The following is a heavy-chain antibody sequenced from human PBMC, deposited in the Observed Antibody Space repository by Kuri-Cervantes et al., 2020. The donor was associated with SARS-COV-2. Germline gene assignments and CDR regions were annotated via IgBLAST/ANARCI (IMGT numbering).Heavy chain of an antibody. V-gene: IGHV3-48*02. CDR2: INDRGSSI. D-gene: IGHD1-26*01. J-gene: IGHJ4*02. CDR3: AGSGSLDY. Sequence: GESLKISCAASGFTFNKYGMNWVRQAPGKGLEWVAYINDRGSSIYYADSVKGRFTIPRDNARNSLYLQMNSLTDDDAAVYYCAGSGSLDYWGQGTLVTVSS. CDR1: GFTFNKYG.